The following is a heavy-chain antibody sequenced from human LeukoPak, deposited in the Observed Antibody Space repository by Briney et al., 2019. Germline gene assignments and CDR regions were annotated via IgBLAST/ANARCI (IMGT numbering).Heavy chain of an antibody. V-gene: IGHV3-21*01. CDR3: AREEGYCSSTSCYNWFDP. J-gene: IGHJ5*02. D-gene: IGHD2-2*01. CDR1: GFTFSSYI. Sequence: GGSLRLSCAASGFTFSSYIMNWVRQAPGRGLEWVSSISSSSSYIYYADSVKGRFTISRDNAKNSLYLQMNSLRAEDTGVYYCAREEGYCSSTSCYNWFDPWGQGTLVTVSS. CDR2: ISSSSSYI.